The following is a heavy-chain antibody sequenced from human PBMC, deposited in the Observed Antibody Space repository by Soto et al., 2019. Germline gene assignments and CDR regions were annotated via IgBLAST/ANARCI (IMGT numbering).Heavy chain of an antibody. Sequence: SETLSLTCAVYGGSFSGDYWSWIRQPPGKGLEWIGEINHSGSTNYNPSLKSRVTISVDKSKNQFSLNLSSVTAADTAVYYCARDQNGSGNYYTRYFDYWGQGTLVTVSS. CDR2: INHSGST. CDR1: GGSFSGDY. CDR3: ARDQNGSGNYYTRYFDY. J-gene: IGHJ4*02. V-gene: IGHV4-34*01. D-gene: IGHD3-10*01.